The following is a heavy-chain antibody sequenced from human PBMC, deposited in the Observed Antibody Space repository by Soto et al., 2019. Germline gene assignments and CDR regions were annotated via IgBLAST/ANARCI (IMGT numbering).Heavy chain of an antibody. J-gene: IGHJ4*02. D-gene: IGHD3-10*01. CDR3: AKDGLGFGELPYSDY. V-gene: IGHV3-23*01. CDR1: GFTFSSYA. CDR2: ISGSGGST. Sequence: EVQLLESGGGLVQPGGSLRLSCAASGFTFSSYAMSWVRQAPGKGLEWVSAISGSGGSTYYADSVKGRFTISRDNSMKTLYLQMNSLTAEETAVYYCAKDGLGFGELPYSDYWGQGTLVTVSS.